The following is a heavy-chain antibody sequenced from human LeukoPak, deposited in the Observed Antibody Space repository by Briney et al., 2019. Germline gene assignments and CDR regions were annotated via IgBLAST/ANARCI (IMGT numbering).Heavy chain of an antibody. D-gene: IGHD3-22*01. J-gene: IGHJ3*02. Sequence: SETLSLTCTVFGGSISSSSHYWGWIRQPPGEGLEWIGSIYFSGSTYYSPSLKSRVTISVDPSTNQFSLKLSSVTAADTAVYYCARHGRYYDSSGYRMFAFDIWGQGTMVTVSS. V-gene: IGHV4-39*01. CDR2: IYFSGST. CDR3: ARHGRYYDSSGYRMFAFDI. CDR1: GGSISSSSHY.